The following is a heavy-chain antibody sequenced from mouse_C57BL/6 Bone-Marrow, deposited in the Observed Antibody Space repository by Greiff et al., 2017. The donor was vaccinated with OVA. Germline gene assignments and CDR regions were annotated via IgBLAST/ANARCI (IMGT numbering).Heavy chain of an antibody. V-gene: IGHV1-81*01. CDR3: ARPFNYVRSWFAY. Sequence: VKLQQSGAELARPGASVKLSCKASGYTFTSYGISWVKQRTGQGLEWIGEIYPRSGNTYYNEKFKGKATLTADKSSSTAYMELRSLTSEDSAVYFCARPFNYVRSWFAYWGQGTLVTVSA. CDR1: GYTFTSYG. CDR2: IYPRSGNT. D-gene: IGHD2-1*01. J-gene: IGHJ3*01.